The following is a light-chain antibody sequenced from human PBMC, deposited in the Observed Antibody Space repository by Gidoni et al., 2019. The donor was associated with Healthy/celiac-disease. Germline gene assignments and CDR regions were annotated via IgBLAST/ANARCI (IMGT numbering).Light chain of an antibody. Sequence: SYELTQPPSVSVSPGQTASISCSGDKLGDKYACWYQQKPGQSPVLVIYQDYKRPSGIPERFSGSNSGNTATLTISGTQAMDEADYYCQAWDSSIHYVFGTGTKVTVL. CDR1: KLGDKY. J-gene: IGLJ1*01. CDR2: QDY. CDR3: QAWDSSIHYV. V-gene: IGLV3-1*01.